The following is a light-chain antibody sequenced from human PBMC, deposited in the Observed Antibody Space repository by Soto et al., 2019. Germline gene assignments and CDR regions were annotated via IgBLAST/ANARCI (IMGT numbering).Light chain of an antibody. V-gene: IGLV2-8*01. CDR3: SSYAGSSNV. CDR2: EVN. CDR1: SSDVGGYNY. Sequence: QSVLTQPPPASGSPGQSVAISCTGTSSDVGGYNYVSWYQQHPGKAPKLMIYEVNKRPSGVPDRFSGSKSGNMASLTVSGLQAEDEADYYCSSYAGSSNVFGTGTKVTVL. J-gene: IGLJ1*01.